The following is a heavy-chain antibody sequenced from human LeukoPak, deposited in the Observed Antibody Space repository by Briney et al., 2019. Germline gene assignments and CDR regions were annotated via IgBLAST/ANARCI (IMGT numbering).Heavy chain of an antibody. CDR3: ARSYSSGLSDNRLYYYYGMDV. D-gene: IGHD6-19*01. J-gene: IGHJ6*02. V-gene: IGHV1-2*02. CDR2: INPNSGGT. Sequence: ASVKVSCKASGYTFTGYYMHWVRQAPGQGLEWMGWINPNSGGTSYAQKFQGRVTMTRDTSISTAYMELSRLRSDDTAVYYCARSYSSGLSDNRLYYYYGMDVWGQGTTVTVSS. CDR1: GYTFTGYY.